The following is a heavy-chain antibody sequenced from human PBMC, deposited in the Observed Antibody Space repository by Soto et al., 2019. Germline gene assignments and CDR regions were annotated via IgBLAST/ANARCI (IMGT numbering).Heavy chain of an antibody. J-gene: IGHJ4*02. D-gene: IGHD3-16*01. CDR3: AGGGLRDGPQAPFYFDY. CDR2: IYYSGST. V-gene: IGHV4-30-4*01. Sequence: PSETLSLTCTVSGGSISRGDYYWSWIRQPPGKGLEWIGYIYYSGSTYYNPSLKRRVTISVDTSKNQFSLKLSSVTAADPAVYYCAGGGLRDGPQAPFYFDYWGQGTLFTVCS. CDR1: GGSISRGDYY.